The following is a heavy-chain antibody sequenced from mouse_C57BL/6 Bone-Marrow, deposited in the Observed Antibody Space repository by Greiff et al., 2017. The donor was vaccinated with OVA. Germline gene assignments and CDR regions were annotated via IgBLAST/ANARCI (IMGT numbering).Heavy chain of an antibody. CDR3: ARHEKKYSNDDYAMDY. CDR2: FYPGSGSL. V-gene: IGHV1-62-2*01. Sequence: QVQLKQSGAELVKPGASVKLSCKASGYTFTEYTIHWVQQWSGQGLEWIGWFYPGSGSLTYNENFSDKATLTAAKSSSTVDMELSRMASEDSAVYCGARHEKKYSNDDYAMDYWGQGTSVTVSA. D-gene: IGHD2-12*01. J-gene: IGHJ4*01. CDR1: GYTFTEYT.